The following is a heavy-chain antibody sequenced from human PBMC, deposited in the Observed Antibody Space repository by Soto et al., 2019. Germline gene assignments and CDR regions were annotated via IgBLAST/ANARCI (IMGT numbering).Heavy chain of an antibody. CDR3: AREAGYCSRTSCYRRAFDT. CDR2: INTDGGSS. D-gene: IGHD2-2*01. Sequence: EVQLVESGGDLVQPGGSLRLSCAASGFTFSGHWMHWVRQVPGKGLEWVSRINTDGGSSAYADSVKGRFTISRDKAKNTLYLQMNGRRADDTAVYYCAREAGYCSRTSCYRRAFDTWGQGTTVTVSS. V-gene: IGHV3-74*03. J-gene: IGHJ3*02. CDR1: GFTFSGHW.